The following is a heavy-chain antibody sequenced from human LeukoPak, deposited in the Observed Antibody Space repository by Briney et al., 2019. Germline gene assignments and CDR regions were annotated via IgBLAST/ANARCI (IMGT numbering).Heavy chain of an antibody. D-gene: IGHD2-21*02. Sequence: PGGTLRLSCAVSGFTFSDYYMSWIRQSPGQGLEWVSYISSSGSTIYYADSVKGRFTISRDNAKNSLYLQMNSLRAEDTAVYYCAGVDDCGGDCYSFDYWGQGALVTVSS. CDR1: GFTFSDYY. CDR3: AGVDDCGGDCYSFDY. CDR2: ISSSGSTI. V-gene: IGHV3-11*01. J-gene: IGHJ4*02.